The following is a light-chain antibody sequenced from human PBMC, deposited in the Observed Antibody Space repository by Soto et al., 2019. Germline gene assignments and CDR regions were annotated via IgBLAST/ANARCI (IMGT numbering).Light chain of an antibody. CDR2: DVS. J-gene: IGLJ1*01. Sequence: SVLTQAASGSGFPGQSITISCTGTSSDVGGYNYVSWYQQHPGKAPKLMIYDVSNRPSGVSNRFSGSKSGNTASLTISGLQAEDEADYYCSSYTSSSTRVFGTGTKVTVL. CDR3: SSYTSSSTRV. V-gene: IGLV2-14*01. CDR1: SSDVGGYNY.